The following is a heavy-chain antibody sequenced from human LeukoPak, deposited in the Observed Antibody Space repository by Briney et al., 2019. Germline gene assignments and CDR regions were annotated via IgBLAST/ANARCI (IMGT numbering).Heavy chain of an antibody. V-gene: IGHV3-23*01. CDR3: AKDVRPAQNYFDY. J-gene: IGHJ4*02. CDR2: ISGSGGST. CDR1: GFTFSSYA. Sequence: GGSLRLSCAASGFTFSSYAMSWVRQAPGKGLEWVSAISGSGGSTYYADSVKGRFTISRDNSKNTLYLQMNSPRAEDTAVYYCAKDVRPAQNYFDYWGQGTLVTVSS.